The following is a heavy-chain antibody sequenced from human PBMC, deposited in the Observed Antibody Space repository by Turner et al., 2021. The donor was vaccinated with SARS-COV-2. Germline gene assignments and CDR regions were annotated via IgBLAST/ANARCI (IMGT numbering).Heavy chain of an antibody. CDR3: AKGASQHFDY. CDR1: GVTVSSNY. V-gene: IGHV3-53*05. J-gene: IGHJ4*02. D-gene: IGHD5-18*01. CDR2: IYSGGST. Sequence: EGQLVETGGGLIQPGGSLRLSCAASGVTVSSNYMTWVRQAPGKGLEWVSVIYSGGSTYYADSVKGRFTISRDNSKNTLYLQMNSLRAEDTAVYYCAKGASQHFDYWGQGTLVTVSS.